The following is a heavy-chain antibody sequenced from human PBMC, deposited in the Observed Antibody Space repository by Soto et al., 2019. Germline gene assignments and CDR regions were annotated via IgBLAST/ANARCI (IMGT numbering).Heavy chain of an antibody. CDR1: GFTFSNFA. D-gene: IGHD1-1*01. CDR3: ANPIPKTGTTFGL. J-gene: IGHJ4*02. Sequence: QLLESGGGFVQPGGSLRLSCVASGFTFSNFAMAWVRQAPGEGLEWVSAISGSGDDTFYADSMKGRFTISRDNSKDTLYLQINSLRAEDTVVYYCANPIPKTGTTFGLWGQGTLVTVSS. V-gene: IGHV3-23*01. CDR2: ISGSGDDT.